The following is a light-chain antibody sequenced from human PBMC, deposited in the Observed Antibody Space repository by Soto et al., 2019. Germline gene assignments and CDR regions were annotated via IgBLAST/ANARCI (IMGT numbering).Light chain of an antibody. CDR3: QQRYNWPPTT. V-gene: IGKV3-11*01. CDR1: QSVSTQ. J-gene: IGKJ1*01. Sequence: EIVLTQSPATLSLSPGERATLSCRASQSVSTQLAWYQQKPGQAPRLLIYDASNRATGIPARFSGSGSGTDFTLTISSLEPEDFAVYYCQQRYNWPPTTFGQGTKVEIK. CDR2: DAS.